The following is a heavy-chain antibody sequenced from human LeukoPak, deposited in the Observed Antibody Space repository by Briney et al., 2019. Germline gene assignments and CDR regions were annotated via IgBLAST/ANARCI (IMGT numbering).Heavy chain of an antibody. J-gene: IGHJ4*02. D-gene: IGHD6-13*01. Sequence: PSETLSLTCAVYGGSFSGYYWSWIRQPPGKGLEWIGGINHSGSTNYNPSLKSRVTISVDTSKNQFSLKLSSVTAADTAVYYCARESRSWYTIDYWGQGTLVTVSS. V-gene: IGHV4-34*01. CDR1: GGSFSGYY. CDR2: INHSGST. CDR3: ARESRSWYTIDY.